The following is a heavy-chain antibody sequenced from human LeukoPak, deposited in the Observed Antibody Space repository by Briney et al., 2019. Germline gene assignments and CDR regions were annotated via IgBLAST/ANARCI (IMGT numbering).Heavy chain of an antibody. V-gene: IGHV3-21*01. CDR3: ARDLGYCSGTGCSFDY. J-gene: IGHJ4*02. Sequence: GGSLRLSCAASGFTFSSYSMNWVRQAPGKGLEWVSSIISTSSYIYYADSVKGRFTISRDNAKNSLYLQMNSLRAEDTAVYYCARDLGYCSGTGCSFDYWGQGTLVTVSS. CDR2: IISTSSYI. D-gene: IGHD2-15*01. CDR1: GFTFSSYS.